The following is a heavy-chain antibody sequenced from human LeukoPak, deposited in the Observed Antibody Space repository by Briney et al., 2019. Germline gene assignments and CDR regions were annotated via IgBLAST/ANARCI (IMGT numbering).Heavy chain of an antibody. D-gene: IGHD6-13*01. Sequence: SETLSLTCTVSGGSISSYYWSWIRQPPGKGLEWIGYIYYSGSTDYNPSLKSRVTISIDTSKNQFSLKLSSVTAADTAVYYCARDPSLAAAASFDYWGQGTLVTVSS. CDR3: ARDPSLAAAASFDY. V-gene: IGHV4-59*12. CDR2: IYYSGST. J-gene: IGHJ4*02. CDR1: GGSISSYY.